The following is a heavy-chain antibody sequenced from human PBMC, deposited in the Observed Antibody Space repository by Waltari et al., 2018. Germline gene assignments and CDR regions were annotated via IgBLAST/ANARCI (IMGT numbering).Heavy chain of an antibody. J-gene: IGHJ4*02. CDR3: TRQVLGYCTSAACRRLES. D-gene: IGHD2-8*02. Sequence: QVQLHESGPGLVKSSETLSLTCDVSGYAVNSGFYWGWIRQAPGKGLEWVATIYHDGTTFYNPSLKSRLSVSMDTSKNQISLTLKSMTAAGTAVYYCTRQVLGYCTSAACRRLESWGQGTLVTVSS. CDR2: IYHDGTT. CDR1: GYAVNSGFY. V-gene: IGHV4-38-2*01.